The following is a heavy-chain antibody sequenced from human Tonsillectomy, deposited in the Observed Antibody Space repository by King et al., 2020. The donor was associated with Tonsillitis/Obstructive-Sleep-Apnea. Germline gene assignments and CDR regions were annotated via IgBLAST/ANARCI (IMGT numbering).Heavy chain of an antibody. D-gene: IGHD3-22*01. Sequence: VQLVESGGGLVQPGGSLRLSCAASGFTFSSYAMSWVRQAPGKGLEWVSAISGSGGSTYYADSVKGRFTISRDNSKNTLYLQMNSLRAEDTAVYYCAKKADCAYDSSGYYAVFDYWGQGTLVTVSS. J-gene: IGHJ4*02. V-gene: IGHV3-23*04. CDR1: GFTFSSYA. CDR3: AKKADCAYDSSGYYAVFDY. CDR2: ISGSGGST.